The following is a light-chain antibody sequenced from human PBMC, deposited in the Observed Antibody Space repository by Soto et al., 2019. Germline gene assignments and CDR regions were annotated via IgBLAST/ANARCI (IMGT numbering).Light chain of an antibody. CDR3: TSYTTSITYV. J-gene: IGLJ1*01. V-gene: IGLV2-14*03. Sequence: QSALTQPASVSGSPGQSITISCTGTSSDVGGYSFVSWYQHHPGKAPKLIIYDVSNRPSGVSNRFSGSKSGNTASLTISGLQAEDEADYYCTSYTTSITYVFGTGTKVTVL. CDR2: DVS. CDR1: SSDVGGYSF.